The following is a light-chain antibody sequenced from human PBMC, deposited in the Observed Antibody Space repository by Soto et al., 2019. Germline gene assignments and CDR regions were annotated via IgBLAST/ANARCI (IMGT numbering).Light chain of an antibody. CDR1: SSDVGYYNY. CDR2: EVN. J-gene: IGLJ1*01. CDR3: CSRRRDINYV. Sequence: QSVLTQPASVSGSPGQSITISCTGTSSDVGYYNYVSWYQQHPGKVPKLMIYEVNNRPSGVSNRFSGSKSGNTASLTISGLQAEDEAEYYCCSRRRDINYVCGNGTKVTV. V-gene: IGLV2-14*01.